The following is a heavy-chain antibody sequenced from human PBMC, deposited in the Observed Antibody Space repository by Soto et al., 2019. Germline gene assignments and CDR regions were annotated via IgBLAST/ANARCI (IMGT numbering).Heavy chain of an antibody. D-gene: IGHD2-15*01. J-gene: IGHJ5*02. V-gene: IGHV4-59*01. CDR1: GGSISSYF. CDR2: IYYNGNT. Sequence: PSETLSLTFTVSGGSISSYFWSWIRQSPGKGLEWIGYIYYNGNTNYNPSPASRVTISVDTSKNHFSLKLNSVTVADTAVYYCARGVASSRWLDPWGQGTLVTVPQ. CDR3: ARGVASSRWLDP.